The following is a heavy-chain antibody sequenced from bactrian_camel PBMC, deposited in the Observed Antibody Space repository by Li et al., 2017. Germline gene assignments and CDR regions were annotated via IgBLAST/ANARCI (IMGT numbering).Heavy chain of an antibody. Sequence: VQSGGTLRLSCMLSGYSYNANCMGWFRQAPGKEREGVASIDHLGRTLYADSVKGRFTISRDNAKNTVYLQLNSLKTGDSAMYYCATFSDWVSDVNEYNYWGLGTQVTVS. V-gene: IGHV3S53*01. CDR3: ATFSDWVSDVNEYNY. D-gene: IGHD3*01. J-gene: IGHJ4*01. CDR1: GYSYNANC. CDR2: IDHLGRT.